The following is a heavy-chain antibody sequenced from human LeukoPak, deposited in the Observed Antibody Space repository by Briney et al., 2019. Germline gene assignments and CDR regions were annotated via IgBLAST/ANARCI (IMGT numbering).Heavy chain of an antibody. V-gene: IGHV4-34*01. CDR3: ARSYDSSGYRSFYFDY. CDR1: GGSFSGYY. Sequence: SETLSLTCAVYGGSFSGYYWSWIRQPPGKGLEWIGEINHSGSTNYNPSLKSRVTISVDTSKNQFSLKLSSVTAADTAVYYCARSYDSSGYRSFYFDYWGQGTLVTVSS. J-gene: IGHJ4*02. D-gene: IGHD3-22*01. CDR2: INHSGST.